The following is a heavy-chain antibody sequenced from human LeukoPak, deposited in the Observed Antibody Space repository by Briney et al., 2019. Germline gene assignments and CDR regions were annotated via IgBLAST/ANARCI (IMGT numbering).Heavy chain of an antibody. CDR3: AKDLYAGIVVAGTLPRY. CDR1: GFPFSNYG. D-gene: IGHD6-19*01. Sequence: GASLRLSCATSGFPFSNYGMHWVRQAPGKGLEWVAVIPQYGSNKYYAESVKGRFTIAGDKAKNTLYLQMNSLRAEDTALYYCAKDLYAGIVVAGTLPRYWGQGTLVTASS. CDR2: IPQYGSNK. V-gene: IGHV3-30*18. J-gene: IGHJ4*02.